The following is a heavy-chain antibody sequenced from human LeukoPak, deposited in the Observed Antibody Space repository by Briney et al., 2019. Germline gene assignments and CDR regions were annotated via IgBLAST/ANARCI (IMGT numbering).Heavy chain of an antibody. V-gene: IGHV4-39*01. CDR3: AKQEAVTATYFYGMDV. D-gene: IGHD2-21*02. CDR2: IYYTGST. Sequence: SETLSLTCTVSGGSISSSICYWGWIRQPPGKGLEWIGSIYYTGSTYFNPSLKNRVTISVDTSKNHFSLELSSMTAADTAVYYCAKQEAVTATYFYGMDVWGQGTRSPSR. J-gene: IGHJ6*02. CDR1: GGSISSSICY.